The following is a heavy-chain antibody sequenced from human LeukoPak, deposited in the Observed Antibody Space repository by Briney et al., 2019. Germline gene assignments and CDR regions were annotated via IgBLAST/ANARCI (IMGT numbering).Heavy chain of an antibody. J-gene: IGHJ4*02. CDR3: AKEQGSSGYYFDY. V-gene: IGHV3-23*01. D-gene: IGHD3-22*01. CDR1: GFIFSSYG. Sequence: GGSLRLSCAASGFIFSSYGMSWVRQAPGKGLEWVSGISGSGGSTYYADSVKGRFTISRDNSKNTLYLQMNSLRAEDTAVYYCAKEQGSSGYYFDYWGQGTLVTVSS. CDR2: ISGSGGST.